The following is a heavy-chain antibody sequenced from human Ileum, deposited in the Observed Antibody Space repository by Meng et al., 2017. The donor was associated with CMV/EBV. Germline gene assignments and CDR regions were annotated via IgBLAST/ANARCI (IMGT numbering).Heavy chain of an antibody. D-gene: IGHD1-1*01. J-gene: IGHJ6*02. V-gene: IGHV3-33*06. CDR3: AKDPGYNWNGASGFGAMDV. Sequence: GGSLRLSCAASGFTFSSYGMHWVRQAPGKGLEWVAVIWYDGSNKYYADSVKGRFTISRDNSKNTLFLQMNSLRAEDTAIYYCAKDPGYNWNGASGFGAMDVWGQGTTVTVSS. CDR2: IWYDGSNK. CDR1: GFTFSSYG.